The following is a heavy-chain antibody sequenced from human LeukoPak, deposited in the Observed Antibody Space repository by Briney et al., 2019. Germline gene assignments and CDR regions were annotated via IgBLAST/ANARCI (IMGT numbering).Heavy chain of an antibody. CDR1: GFTFSSYA. CDR2: ISGSGGST. CDR3: AKSPIVAVPAALVDY. J-gene: IGHJ4*02. D-gene: IGHD2-2*01. Sequence: GSLRLSCAASGFTFSSYAMSWVRQAPGKGLEWVSAISGSGGSTYYADSVKGRFTIPRDNSKNTLYLQMNSLRAEDTAVYYCAKSPIVAVPAALVDYWGQGTLVTVSS. V-gene: IGHV3-23*01.